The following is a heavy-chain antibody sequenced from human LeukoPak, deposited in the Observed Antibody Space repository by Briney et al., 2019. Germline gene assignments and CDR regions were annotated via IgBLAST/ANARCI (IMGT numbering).Heavy chain of an antibody. CDR3: ASGYCSGGSCYGLLDY. CDR1: DYTFTTYG. J-gene: IGHJ4*02. V-gene: IGHV1-18*01. D-gene: IGHD2-15*01. CDR2: ISAYNGNT. Sequence: GASVKVSCKASDYTFTTYGISWVRQAPGQGLEWMGWISAYNGNTNYAQKLQGRVTMTADTSTKTAYMELRSLRSDDTAVYYCASGYCSGGSCYGLLDYWGQGTLVIVSS.